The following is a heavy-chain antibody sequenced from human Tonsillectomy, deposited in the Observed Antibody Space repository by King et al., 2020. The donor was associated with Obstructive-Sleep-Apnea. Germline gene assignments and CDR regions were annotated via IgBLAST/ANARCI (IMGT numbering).Heavy chain of an antibody. J-gene: IGHJ5*02. D-gene: IGHD3-9*01. Sequence: QLQESGPGLVKPSETLSLTCTVSGYSISSGYYWGWIRQPPGKGLEWIGSIYHSGTTYHNPSLKSRVTLSEDTSKNQFSLKLSSVTAADTAVYYCARDRGDYDILTGYYNGHNWFDPWGQGTLVTVSS. CDR3: ARDRGDYDILTGYYNGHNWFDP. V-gene: IGHV4-38-2*02. CDR1: GYSISSGYY. CDR2: IYHSGTT.